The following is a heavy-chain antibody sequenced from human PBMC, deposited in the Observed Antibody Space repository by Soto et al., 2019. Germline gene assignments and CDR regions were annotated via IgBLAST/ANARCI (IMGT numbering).Heavy chain of an antibody. Sequence: SETLSLTCAVSGGSISSGGYSWSWIRQPPGKGLEWIGYIYHSGSTNYNPSLKSRVTISVDTSKNQFSLKLSSVTAADTAVYYCARAPRGNYGYPSYFDSWGQGTLVTVSS. CDR3: ARAPRGNYGYPSYFDS. CDR1: GGSISSGGYS. V-gene: IGHV4-61*08. D-gene: IGHD3-10*01. J-gene: IGHJ4*02. CDR2: IYHSGST.